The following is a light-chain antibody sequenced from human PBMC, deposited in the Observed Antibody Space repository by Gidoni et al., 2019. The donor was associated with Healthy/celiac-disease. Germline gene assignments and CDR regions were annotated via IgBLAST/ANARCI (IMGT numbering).Light chain of an antibody. CDR1: SSNIGSNS. CDR3: AAWGDSLSGL. Sequence: QSVLPQPPSASATPGQRVTISCSGSSSNIGSNSVSWYQQHPGTAPKLLIYRNNRRPSGVPDQFSGSKSGTSASLAISRLRSENEADYYCAAWGDSLSGLFGGGTKLTVL. CDR2: RNN. J-gene: IGLJ2*01. V-gene: IGLV1-47*01.